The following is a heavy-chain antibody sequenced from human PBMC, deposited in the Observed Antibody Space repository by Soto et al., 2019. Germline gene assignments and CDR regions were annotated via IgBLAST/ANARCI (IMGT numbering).Heavy chain of an antibody. Sequence: QVQLQESGPGLVKPSQTLSLTCSVSGDSISSGGYYWSWFRQHPGKGLEWIGNIYYSGSTYYNPSLKSRVTISVDTSKTQFSLKLSSVTAADTAVYYCARAWFGELYWFDPWGQGTLVTVSS. J-gene: IGHJ5*02. CDR3: ARAWFGELYWFDP. V-gene: IGHV4-31*03. CDR2: IYYSGST. CDR1: GDSISSGGYY. D-gene: IGHD3-10*01.